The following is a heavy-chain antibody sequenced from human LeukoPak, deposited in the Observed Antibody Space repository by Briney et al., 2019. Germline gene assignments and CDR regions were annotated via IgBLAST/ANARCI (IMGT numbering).Heavy chain of an antibody. CDR3: AREGPYYDFWSGYHDAFDI. CDR1: GGSISSYY. Sequence: SETLSLTCTVSGGSISSYYWSWIRQPPGKGLEWIGYISYSGSTNYNPSLKSRVTISLDTSKNRFSLNLSSVTAADTAVYYCAREGPYYDFWSGYHDAFDIWGQGTMVTVSS. V-gene: IGHV4-59*01. J-gene: IGHJ3*02. D-gene: IGHD3-3*01. CDR2: ISYSGST.